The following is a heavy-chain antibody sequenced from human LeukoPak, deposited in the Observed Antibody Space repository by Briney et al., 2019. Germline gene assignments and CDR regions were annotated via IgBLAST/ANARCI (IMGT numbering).Heavy chain of an antibody. CDR3: AREGFRNCGSTTCDHYYEYYMDV. V-gene: IGHV1-69*05. CDR2: IIPIFGTT. Sequence: ASMKVSCKASGGTFSSHAISWVRQAPGQRPEWMGGIIPIFGTTNYAQKFQGRVTITTDGSTNTAYMELSSLRSEDTAMYYCAREGFRNCGSTTCDHYYEYYMDVWGKGTTVTVSS. J-gene: IGHJ6*03. D-gene: IGHD2-2*01. CDR1: GGTFSSHA.